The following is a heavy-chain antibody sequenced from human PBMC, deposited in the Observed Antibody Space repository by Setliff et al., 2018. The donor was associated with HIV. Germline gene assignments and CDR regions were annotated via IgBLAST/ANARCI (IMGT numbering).Heavy chain of an antibody. CDR1: GGSINRGTYY. CDR3: AVYGSPTYYFDY. J-gene: IGHJ4*02. Sequence: PSETLSLTCSVSGGSINRGTYYWTWIRQSAGKGLEWIGHIYITGSTDYNPSLKSRVTISVDKSKSQFSLKLNSVTAADTAVYYCAVYGSPTYYFDYWGQGTPVTVSS. V-gene: IGHV4-61*09. CDR2: IYITGST. D-gene: IGHD6-13*01.